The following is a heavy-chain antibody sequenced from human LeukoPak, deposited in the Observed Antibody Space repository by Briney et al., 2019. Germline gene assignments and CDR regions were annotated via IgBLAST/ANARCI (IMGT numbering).Heavy chain of an antibody. CDR3: AKEKAWVKCLDY. CDR2: ISGSGGST. Sequence: PGGSLRLSCAASGFTLSSYAMSWVRQAPGKGLEWVSAISGSGGSTYYADSVKGRFTISRDNSKNTLCLQMNSLRAEDTAVYYCAKEKAWVKCLDYWGQGTLVTVSS. CDR1: GFTLSSYA. D-gene: IGHD5/OR15-5a*01. J-gene: IGHJ4*02. V-gene: IGHV3-23*01.